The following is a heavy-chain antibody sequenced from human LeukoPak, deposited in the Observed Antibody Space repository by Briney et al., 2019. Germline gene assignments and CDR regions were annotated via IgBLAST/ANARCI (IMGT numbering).Heavy chain of an antibody. V-gene: IGHV3-21*04. CDR1: GFTFSTYS. Sequence: GGSLRLSCAASGFTFSTYSRNWVRQAPGKGLEWVSSISTSSSYIYYADSVKGRFTISRDNSKNTLYLQMNSLRAEDTAVYYCAKFVRAVEGAFDIWGQGTMVTVSS. J-gene: IGHJ3*02. CDR2: ISTSSSYI. D-gene: IGHD6-6*01. CDR3: AKFVRAVEGAFDI.